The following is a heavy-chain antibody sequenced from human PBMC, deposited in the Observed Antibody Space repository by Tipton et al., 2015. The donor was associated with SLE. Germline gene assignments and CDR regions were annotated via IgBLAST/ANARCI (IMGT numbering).Heavy chain of an antibody. J-gene: IGHJ4*02. CDR1: GGSITSHY. D-gene: IGHD3-3*01. V-gene: IGHV4-59*08. Sequence: TLSLTCSVSGGSITSHYWTWIRQSPGKELEWLAYVSYTGSATYNPSLRSRVSISLDMSENQFSLKVTSVTAADTAVYYCARLSAYYRVFDLWGQGTLVIVAS. CDR3: ARLSAYYRVFDL. CDR2: VSYTGSA.